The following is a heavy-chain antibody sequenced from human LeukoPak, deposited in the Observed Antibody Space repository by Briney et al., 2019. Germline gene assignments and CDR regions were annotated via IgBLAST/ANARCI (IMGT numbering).Heavy chain of an antibody. Sequence: ASVKVSCKASGYTFTGYYMHWVRQAPGQGLEWMGIINPSGGSTSYAQKFQGRVTMTRDTSTSTVYMELSSLRSEDTAVYYCARVDPVEMALDYWGQGTLVTVSS. CDR1: GYTFTGYY. CDR3: ARVDPVEMALDY. J-gene: IGHJ4*02. V-gene: IGHV1-46*01. D-gene: IGHD5-24*01. CDR2: INPSGGST.